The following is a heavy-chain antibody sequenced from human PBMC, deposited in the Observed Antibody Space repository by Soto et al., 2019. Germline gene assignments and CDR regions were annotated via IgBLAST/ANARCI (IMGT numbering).Heavy chain of an antibody. CDR3: AGDRRGAPSGFHY. CDR1: GDSVSSDSAA. D-gene: IGHD3-10*01. Sequence: QTLSLTCAISGDSVSSDSAAWNWIRQSPSRGLEWLGRTYYRSKWYIDYAVSVKGRITIHPDTSKNQFSLQLNSATPEDTAVYYCAGDRRGAPSGFHYWGQGTLVTVSS. CDR2: TYYRSKWYI. J-gene: IGHJ4*02. V-gene: IGHV6-1*01.